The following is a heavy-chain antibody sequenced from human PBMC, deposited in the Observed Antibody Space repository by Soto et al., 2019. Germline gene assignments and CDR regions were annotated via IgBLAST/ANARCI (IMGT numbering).Heavy chain of an antibody. Sequence: SSATLPLTCTVSGGSISSYSWSCIRQTPGKGLEWIGYIYYSGSTNYNPSLKSRVTISVDTSKNQFSLKLSSVTAADTAVYYCARDQRNDILTGPADYYYYGMDVWGQGTTVT. CDR2: IYYSGST. CDR3: ARDQRNDILTGPADYYYYGMDV. D-gene: IGHD3-9*01. J-gene: IGHJ6*02. CDR1: GGSISSYS. V-gene: IGHV4-59*01.